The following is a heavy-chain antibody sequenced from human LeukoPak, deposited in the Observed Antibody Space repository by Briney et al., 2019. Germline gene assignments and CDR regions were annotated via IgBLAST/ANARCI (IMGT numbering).Heavy chain of an antibody. D-gene: IGHD2/OR15-2a*01. CDR3: AREFLGFHP. Sequence: GGSLRLSCAASRFTVSDYYMNWVRQAPGKGLEWVSVIYRGGFTYYADSVRGRFSISRDNSKNTLYLQMNSLRAEDTALYYCAREFLGFHPWGQGTLVTVSS. CDR1: RFTVSDYY. V-gene: IGHV3-53*01. J-gene: IGHJ5*02. CDR2: IYRGGFT.